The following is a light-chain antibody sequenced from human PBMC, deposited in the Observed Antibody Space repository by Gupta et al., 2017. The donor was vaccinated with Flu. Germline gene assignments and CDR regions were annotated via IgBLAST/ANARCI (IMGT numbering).Light chain of an antibody. Sequence: EIVLTHSPRTLPLSPGERATLSCRASQSVSSMHVAWFQQKPGQAHRLLIYGASYRVSGIPDRFSGRGSGTYFTLTSTTLEPDNLAVYYCQHYGPSPWAFGQGTKVEIK. V-gene: IGKV3-20*01. J-gene: IGKJ1*01. CDR3: QHYGPSPWA. CDR2: GAS. CDR1: QSVSSMH.